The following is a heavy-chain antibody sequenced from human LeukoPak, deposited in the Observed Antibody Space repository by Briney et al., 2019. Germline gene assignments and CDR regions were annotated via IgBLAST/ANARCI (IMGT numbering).Heavy chain of an antibody. J-gene: IGHJ4*02. CDR3: GRSTLETHYFDL. D-gene: IGHD1-1*01. CDR2: LKSDGRST. Sequence: AGGSLRLSCAASGFNLSSYYMDWVRQGPGKGLVWVSRLKSDGRSTEYADSVKGRFTISRDDAKNTLYLQMTSLRVEDTAIYFCGRSTLETHYFDLWGQGTLVTVSA. CDR1: GFNLSSYY. V-gene: IGHV3-74*01.